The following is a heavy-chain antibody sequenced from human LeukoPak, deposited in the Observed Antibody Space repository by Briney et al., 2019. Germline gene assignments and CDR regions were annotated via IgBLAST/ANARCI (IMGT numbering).Heavy chain of an antibody. Sequence: PSETLSLTCTVSGGSVSSYYWSWIRQSPGKGLEWIGYIYYSGSTNYNPSLKSRVTISVDTSKNQFSLKLSSVTAADTAVYYCARHVGPGGSGWYWFDPWGQGTLVTVSS. V-gene: IGHV4-59*08. D-gene: IGHD6-19*01. CDR1: GGSVSSYY. CDR2: IYYSGST. J-gene: IGHJ5*02. CDR3: ARHVGPGGSGWYWFDP.